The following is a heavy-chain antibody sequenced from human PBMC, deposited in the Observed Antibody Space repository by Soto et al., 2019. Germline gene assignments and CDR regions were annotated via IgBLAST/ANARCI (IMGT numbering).Heavy chain of an antibody. CDR1: GFTVSSNY. CDR3: ARTYYDILTLPGGMDV. D-gene: IGHD3-9*01. J-gene: IGHJ6*02. CDR2: IYSGGST. V-gene: IGHV3-53*01. Sequence: GGSLRLSCAASGFTVSSNYMSWVRQAPGKGLEWVSVIYSGGSTYYADSVKGRFTISRDNSKNTLYLQMNSLRAEDTAVYYCARTYYDILTLPGGMDVWGQGTTVTVSS.